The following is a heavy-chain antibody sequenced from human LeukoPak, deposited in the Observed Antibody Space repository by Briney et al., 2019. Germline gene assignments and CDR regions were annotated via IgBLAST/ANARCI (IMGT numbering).Heavy chain of an antibody. D-gene: IGHD3-22*01. CDR1: GGSFSGYY. CDR2: INHSGST. CDR3: ASSNPTYYYDSSGYSHGEFFDY. Sequence: SETLSLTCAVSGGSFSGYYWSWIRQPPGKGLEWIGEINHSGSTNYNPSLKSRVTISVDTSKNQFSLKLSSVTAADTAVYYCASSNPTYYYDSSGYSHGEFFDYWGQGTLVTVSS. V-gene: IGHV4-34*01. J-gene: IGHJ4*02.